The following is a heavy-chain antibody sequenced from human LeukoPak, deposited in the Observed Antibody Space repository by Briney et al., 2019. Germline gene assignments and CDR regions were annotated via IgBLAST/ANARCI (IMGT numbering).Heavy chain of an antibody. D-gene: IGHD3-22*01. V-gene: IGHV5-51*01. CDR3: ARHTEYYYDNSGYFGKWYAFDI. CDR2: IYPGDSDT. CDR1: GYSFTSYW. Sequence: GESLKISCKGSGYSFTSYWIGWVRQMPGKGLEWMGIIYPGDSDTRYSPSFQGQVTISADKSISTAYLQWSSLKASDTAMYYCARHTEYYYDNSGYFGKWYAFDIWGQGTMVTVSS. J-gene: IGHJ3*02.